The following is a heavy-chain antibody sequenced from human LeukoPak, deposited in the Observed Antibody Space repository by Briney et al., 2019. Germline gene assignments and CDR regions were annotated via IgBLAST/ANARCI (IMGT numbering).Heavy chain of an antibody. CDR2: ISGSGGSI. D-gene: IGHD6-13*01. V-gene: IGHV3-23*01. CDR1: GFTSSSYA. J-gene: IGHJ4*02. CDR3: AKFPAAGTNSGGFDY. Sequence: GGSLRLSCAASGFTSSSYAMSWVRQAPGKGLEWVSSISGSGGSIYYADSVKGRFTISRDNSKNTLYLQMNSLRAEDTALYHCAKFPAAGTNSGGFDYWGQGTLVTVSS.